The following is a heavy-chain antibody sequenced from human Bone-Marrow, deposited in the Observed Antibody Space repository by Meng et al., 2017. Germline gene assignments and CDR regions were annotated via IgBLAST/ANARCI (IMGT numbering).Heavy chain of an antibody. D-gene: IGHD3-9*01. CDR1: GFTFSSYA. V-gene: IGHV3-21*01. CDR3: NYYDILTDDAFDI. Sequence: GESLKISCAASGFTFSSYAMHWVRQAPGKGLEWVSSISSSSSYIYYADSVKGRFTISRDNAKNSLYLQMNSLRAEDTAVYYCNYYDILTDDAFDIWGQGTMVTVSS. CDR2: ISSSSSYI. J-gene: IGHJ3*02.